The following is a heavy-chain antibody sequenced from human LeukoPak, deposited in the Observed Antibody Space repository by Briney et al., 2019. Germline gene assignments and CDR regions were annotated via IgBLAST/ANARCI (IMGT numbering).Heavy chain of an antibody. CDR2: MKQDGSDK. J-gene: IGHJ4*02. CDR3: ARDVGGSLDY. CDR1: GFTFNGYW. D-gene: IGHD1-26*01. V-gene: IGHV3-7*05. Sequence: GGSLRLSCAGSGFTFNGYWMAWVRQAPGKGLEWVANMKQDGSDKNYVDSVKGRFTISRDNAKNSLYLQMDSLRAEDTAVYYCARDVGGSLDYWGQGTLVTVSS.